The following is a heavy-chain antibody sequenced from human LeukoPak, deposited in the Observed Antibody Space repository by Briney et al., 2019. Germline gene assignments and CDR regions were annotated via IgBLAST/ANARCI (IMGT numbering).Heavy chain of an antibody. CDR1: GYTFTSYG. J-gene: IGHJ4*02. D-gene: IGHD2-2*01. Sequence: ASVKVSCKASGYTFTSYGISWVRQAPGQGLEWTGWISAYNGNTNYAQKLQGRVTMTTDTSTSTAYTELRSLRSDDTAVYYCARGAGYCSSTSCPIYFDYWGQGTLVTVSS. CDR3: ARGAGYCSSTSCPIYFDY. V-gene: IGHV1-18*04. CDR2: ISAYNGNT.